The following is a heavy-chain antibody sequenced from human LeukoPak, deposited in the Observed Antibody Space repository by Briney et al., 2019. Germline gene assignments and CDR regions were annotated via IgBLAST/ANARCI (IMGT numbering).Heavy chain of an antibody. V-gene: IGHV3-23*01. J-gene: IGHJ4*02. CDR3: APLGSTVDY. Sequence: HPGGSLSLSCAASGFTFSNYAMSWVRQAPGKGLEWVSAISGSGGNTYYADSVKGRFTISRDNSKNTLYLQMNSLRAEDTAVYYCAPLGSTVDYWGQGTLVTVSS. CDR1: GFTFSNYA. CDR2: ISGSGGNT.